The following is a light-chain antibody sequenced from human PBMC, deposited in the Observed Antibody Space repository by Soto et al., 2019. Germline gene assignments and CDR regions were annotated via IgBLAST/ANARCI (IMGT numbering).Light chain of an antibody. CDR2: DAS. CDR1: QSISSW. J-gene: IGKJ1*01. V-gene: IGKV1-5*01. Sequence: DIQMTQSPSSLSASVGDRVTITCRASQSISSWLAWYQQKPGKAPRLLIYDASSVDSGVPSRFSGSGSGTEFTLTISSLQPDDFATYYCQQYNSYRTFGQGTKV. CDR3: QQYNSYRT.